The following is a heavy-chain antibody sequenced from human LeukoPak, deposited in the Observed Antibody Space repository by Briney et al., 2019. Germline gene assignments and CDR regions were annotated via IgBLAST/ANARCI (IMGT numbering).Heavy chain of an antibody. CDR2: IYYTGST. V-gene: IGHV4-39*01. D-gene: IGHD1-26*01. J-gene: IGHJ4*02. Sequence: PSETLSLTCSVSGASISGGTYYWRWLRQPPGKGLEWIGSIYYTGSTYDNPSRKSRVTISVDTSKNQFSLKLSSVTAAGTAVYYCARRGGSGRAFDYWGQGTLVTVSS. CDR1: GASISGGTYY. CDR3: ARRGGSGRAFDY.